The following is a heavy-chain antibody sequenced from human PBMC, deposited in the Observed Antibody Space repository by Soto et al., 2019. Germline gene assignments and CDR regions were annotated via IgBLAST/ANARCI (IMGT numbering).Heavy chain of an antibody. CDR2: IIPIFGTA. CDR3: ARAPAAAGMLLADYYYYYGMDV. V-gene: IGHV1-69*13. J-gene: IGHJ6*02. D-gene: IGHD6-13*01. Sequence: EASVKVSCKASGGTFSSYAISWVRQAPGQGLEWMGGIIPIFGTANYAQKFQGRVTITADESTSTAYMELSSLRSEDTAVYYCARAPAAAGMLLADYYYYYGMDVWGQGTTVTVSS. CDR1: GGTFSSYA.